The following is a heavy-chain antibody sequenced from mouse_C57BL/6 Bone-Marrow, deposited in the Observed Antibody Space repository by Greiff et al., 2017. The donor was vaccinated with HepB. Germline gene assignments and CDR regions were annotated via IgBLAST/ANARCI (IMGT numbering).Heavy chain of an antibody. D-gene: IGHD1-1*01. V-gene: IGHV5-6*01. CDR2: ISSGGSYT. CDR1: GFTFSSYG. J-gene: IGHJ3*01. CDR3: ARHQGYGSRWFAY. Sequence: EVQLVESGGDLVKPGGSLKLSCAASGFTFSSYGMSWVRQTPDKRLEWVATISSGGSYTYYPDRVKGRFTISRDNAKNTLYLQMSSLKSEDTAMYYCARHQGYGSRWFAYWGQGTLVTVSA.